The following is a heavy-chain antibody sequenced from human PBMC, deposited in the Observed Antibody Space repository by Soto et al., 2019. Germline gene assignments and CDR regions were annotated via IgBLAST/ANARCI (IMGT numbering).Heavy chain of an antibody. CDR3: ARDNFWSGSNHVNWFDP. V-gene: IGHV1-18*01. Sequence: ASVKVSCKAFGYIFTSYGISWVRQAPGQGLEWMGWISAYNGNTNYAQKLQGRVTMTTDTSTSTAYMELRSLRSDDTAVYYCARDNFWSGSNHVNWFDPWGQGTLVTVSS. CDR1: GYIFTSYG. J-gene: IGHJ5*02. D-gene: IGHD3-3*01. CDR2: ISAYNGNT.